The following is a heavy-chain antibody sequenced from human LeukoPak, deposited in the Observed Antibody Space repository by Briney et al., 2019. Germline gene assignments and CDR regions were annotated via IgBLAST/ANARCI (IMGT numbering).Heavy chain of an antibody. V-gene: IGHV3-23*01. D-gene: IGHD6-13*01. CDR3: AKVGRRYSSSWNFDY. J-gene: IGHJ4*02. CDR1: GFAFSTYA. Sequence: GGSLRLSCAASGFAFSTYAMSWVRQAPGKGLEWVSSISGSGSNTYYADSVKGQFTISRDSSKNTLYLQMNSLRAEDTAVYYCAKVGRRYSSSWNFDYWGQGTLVTVSS. CDR2: ISGSGSNT.